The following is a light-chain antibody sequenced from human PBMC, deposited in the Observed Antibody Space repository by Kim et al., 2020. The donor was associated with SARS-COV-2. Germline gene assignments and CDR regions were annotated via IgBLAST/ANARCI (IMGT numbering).Light chain of an antibody. CDR2: QDS. CDR1: KLGDEY. CDR3: QAWDSSNVV. V-gene: IGLV3-1*01. Sequence: VSAGQTASITCSGDKLGDEYACWYQQKPGQSPVLVIYQDSKRPSGIPERFSGSNSGNTATLTISETQAMDEADYYCQAWDSSNVVFGGGTQLTVL. J-gene: IGLJ2*01.